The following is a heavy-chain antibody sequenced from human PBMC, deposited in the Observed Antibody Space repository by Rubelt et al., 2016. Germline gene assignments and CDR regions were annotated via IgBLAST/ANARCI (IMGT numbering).Heavy chain of an antibody. Sequence: EVQLLESGGGLVQPGGSLRLSCAASGFTFSSYAMSWVRQAPGKGLEWVSSITASGGNTYYADSVKDRFTISRDESAKTLSLEMTSLRVEDTAMYYCSKEIRALVGFGHDPWGQGILVTVSS. V-gene: IGHV3-23*01. CDR3: SKEIRALVGFGHDP. CDR2: ITASGGNT. J-gene: IGHJ5*02. D-gene: IGHD3-16*01. CDR1: GFTFSSYA.